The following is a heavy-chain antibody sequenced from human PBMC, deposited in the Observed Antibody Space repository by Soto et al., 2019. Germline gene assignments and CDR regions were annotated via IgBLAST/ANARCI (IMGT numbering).Heavy chain of an antibody. J-gene: IGHJ3*02. V-gene: IGHV4-31*01. Sequence: SETLSLTCTVSGGSISSGGYSWTSIRQHPGKGLEWIGYIYYSGSTYYKPSLKSLVTISVDTSKNQLSLNLSPVTAADNAVYYSGGACTWHPGAFDMWGQGPTVSVS. D-gene: IGHD5-12*01. CDR1: GGSISSGGYS. CDR3: GGACTWHPGAFDM. CDR2: IYYSGST.